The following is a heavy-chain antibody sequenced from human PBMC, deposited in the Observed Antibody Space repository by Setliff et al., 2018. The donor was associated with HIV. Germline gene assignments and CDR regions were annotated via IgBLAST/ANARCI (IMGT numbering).Heavy chain of an antibody. V-gene: IGHV3-49*02. Sequence: PMNWVRQAPGKALEWIAFIRSNTYGGTTEYAASVKGRFTISRDDSKSIAYLQMDSLKAEDTAVYYCTANYEHYWGQGTLVTVSS. CDR3: TANYEHY. CDR1: P. J-gene: IGHJ4*02. D-gene: IGHD4-4*01. CDR2: IRSNTYGGTT.